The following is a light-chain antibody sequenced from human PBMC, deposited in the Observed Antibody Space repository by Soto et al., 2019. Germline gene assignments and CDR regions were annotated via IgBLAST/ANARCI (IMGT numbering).Light chain of an antibody. J-gene: IGLJ2*01. CDR3: SSYTGSRTVV. V-gene: IGLV2-18*02. CDR1: VSDLGSYDR. CDR2: EVN. Sequence: QSALTQPPSVSGSPGQSVTISCTGTVSDLGSYDRVSWYQQPPGTAPKLMIYEVNHRPSGVPDRFSGSKSGNTASLTISGIQAEDEADYYCSSYTGSRTVVFGGGTKLTVL.